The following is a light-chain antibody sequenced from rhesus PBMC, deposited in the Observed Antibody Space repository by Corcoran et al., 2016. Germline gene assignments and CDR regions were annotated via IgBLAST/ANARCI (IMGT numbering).Light chain of an antibody. CDR2: GAS. V-gene: IGKV3S11*01. CDR3: QHACSTPFS. J-gene: IGKJ2*01. CDR1: QSVSSY. Sequence: QVILTQSPATLSLSPGERATLFCRASQSVSSYVAWYQQKPGQAPRLLIHGASSRATGIPDRFSGNGSGTDFTLTISSLETEGVTTYCCQHACSTPFSFGQGTKVEI.